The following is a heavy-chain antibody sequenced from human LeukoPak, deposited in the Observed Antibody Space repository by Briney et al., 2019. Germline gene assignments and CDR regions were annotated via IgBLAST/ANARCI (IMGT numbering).Heavy chain of an antibody. CDR3: ASHNLGYSSSWLGY. J-gene: IGHJ4*02. Sequence: QAGGSLRLSCAASGFTFSSYWMHWVRQAPGKGLVWVSRINPGGSSTTYADSVKGRFTISRDNAKNTLYLQMNSLRAEDTAVYYCASHNLGYSSSWLGYWGQGTLVTVSS. V-gene: IGHV3-74*01. D-gene: IGHD6-13*01. CDR2: INPGGSST. CDR1: GFTFSSYW.